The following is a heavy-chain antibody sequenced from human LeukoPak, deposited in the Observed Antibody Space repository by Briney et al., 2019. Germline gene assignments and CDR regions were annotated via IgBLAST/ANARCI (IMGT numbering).Heavy chain of an antibody. CDR3: AREAPDFWSGYYQGGKAFDI. J-gene: IGHJ3*02. Sequence: PPETLSLTCTVSGGSISSYYWSWIRQHPGKGLEWIGYIYYSGSTYYNPSLKSRVTISVDTSKNQFSLKLSSVTAADTAVYYCAREAPDFWSGYYQGGKAFDIWGQGTMVTVSS. CDR2: IYYSGST. V-gene: IGHV4-59*06. D-gene: IGHD3-3*01. CDR1: GGSISSYY.